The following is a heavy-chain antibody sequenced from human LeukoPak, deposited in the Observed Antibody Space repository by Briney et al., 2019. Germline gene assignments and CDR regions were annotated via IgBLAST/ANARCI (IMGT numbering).Heavy chain of an antibody. CDR1: GYSFPSYW. J-gene: IGHJ2*01. D-gene: IGHD5-12*01. V-gene: IGHV5-51*01. CDR3: ARGGRSSAYGLDL. Sequence: GESLKISCKASGYSFPSYWIAWVRQMPGKGLEWMGTIYPGDSKTRHSLSLQGQVTISADRSISTAYLQCSTLKASDTAMYYCARGGRSSAYGLDLWGRGTLVTVSS. CDR2: IYPGDSKT.